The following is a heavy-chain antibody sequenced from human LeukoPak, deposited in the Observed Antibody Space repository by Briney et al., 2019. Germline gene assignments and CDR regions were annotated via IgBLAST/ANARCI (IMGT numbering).Heavy chain of an antibody. CDR3: ARDHYDILTGYYDFDY. CDR1: GYTFTGYY. D-gene: IGHD3-9*01. CDR2: INPNSGGT. J-gene: IGHJ4*02. Sequence: ASVKVSCKASGYTFTGYYMHWVRQAPGQGLEWMGWINPNSGGTNYAQKFQGRVTMTRDTSISTAYMELSRLRSDDTAVYYCARDHYDILTGYYDFDYWGQGTLVTASS. V-gene: IGHV1-2*02.